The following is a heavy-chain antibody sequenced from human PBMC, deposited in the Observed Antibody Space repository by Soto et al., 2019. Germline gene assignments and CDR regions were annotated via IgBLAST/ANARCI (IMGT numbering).Heavy chain of an antibody. CDR3: ARVYANWEWELPGF. D-gene: IGHD1-26*01. Sequence: PGGSLRLSCVASGFSLRSYGMHWFRQAPGKGPEWVAVIWYDGSNEKYADSVKGRFTISRDDSRNTLYLQMNSLRAEDTAVYYCARVYANWEWELPGFWGQGTRVTVSS. J-gene: IGHJ4*02. V-gene: IGHV3-33*01. CDR2: IWYDGSNE. CDR1: GFSLRSYG.